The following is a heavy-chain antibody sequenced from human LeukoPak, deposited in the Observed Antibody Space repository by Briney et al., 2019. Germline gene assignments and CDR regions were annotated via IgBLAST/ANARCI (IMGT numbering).Heavy chain of an antibody. CDR1: GYTFTSYG. J-gene: IGHJ6*02. Sequence: ASVTVSCKASGYTFTSYGIYWVRQATGPGLEWMGWMNPNSGNTGYAQQFQGRVTMTRNTSISTAYMELSRLRSEDTAVYYCARGLRRSSGPAAICCYYYGMDVWGQGTTVTVSS. CDR2: MNPNSGNT. D-gene: IGHD2-2*01. CDR3: ARGLRRSSGPAAICCYYYGMDV. V-gene: IGHV1-8*01.